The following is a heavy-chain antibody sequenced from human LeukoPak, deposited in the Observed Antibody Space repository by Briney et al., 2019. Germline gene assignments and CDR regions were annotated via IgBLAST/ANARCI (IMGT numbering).Heavy chain of an antibody. CDR3: ARQRRTLPLEKSGAFDI. J-gene: IGHJ3*02. V-gene: IGHV4-39*01. Sequence: PSETLSLTCIVSGGSISTSDYYWGWIRQPPGKGLEWIGNIYYSVNTYYNPSLKSRVTISVDTSKNHFSLTLSSVTAADTAVYYCARQRRTLPLEKSGAFDIWGQGTMVTVSS. CDR1: GGSISTSDYY. D-gene: IGHD3-3*01. CDR2: IYYSVNT.